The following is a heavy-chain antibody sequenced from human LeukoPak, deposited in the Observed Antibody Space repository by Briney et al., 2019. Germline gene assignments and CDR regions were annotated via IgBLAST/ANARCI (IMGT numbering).Heavy chain of an antibody. Sequence: SQTLSLTCAISGDSVSNNRASWGWIRQSPSRGLEWLGRTYYRSQWFDDYAPSLGSRITINPDTSKNQFSLQLTSVTPEDTAVYYRVRIRGLGLFDYWGQGTLVTVSS. CDR1: GDSVSNNRAS. J-gene: IGHJ4*02. CDR3: VRIRGLGLFDY. CDR2: TYYRSQWFD. V-gene: IGHV6-1*01. D-gene: IGHD1-26*01.